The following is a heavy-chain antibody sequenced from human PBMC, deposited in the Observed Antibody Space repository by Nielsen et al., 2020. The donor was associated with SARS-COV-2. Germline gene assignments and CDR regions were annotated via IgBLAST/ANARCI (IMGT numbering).Heavy chain of an antibody. Sequence: SETLSLTCAVYGGSFSGYYWSWIRQPPGKGLEWIGEINHSGRTNYNPSLKSRVTISVDTSKNQFSLKLSSVTAADTAVYYCARDGGVHDSSGYYDWFDPWGQGTLVTVSS. CDR3: ARDGGVHDSSGYYDWFDP. CDR1: GGSFSGYY. J-gene: IGHJ5*02. CDR2: INHSGRT. V-gene: IGHV4-34*01. D-gene: IGHD3-22*01.